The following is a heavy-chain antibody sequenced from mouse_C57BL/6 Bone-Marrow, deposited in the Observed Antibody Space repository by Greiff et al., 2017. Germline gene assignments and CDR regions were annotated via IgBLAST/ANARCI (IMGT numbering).Heavy chain of an antibody. V-gene: IGHV1-76*01. CDR2: IYPGSGNT. CDR1: GYTFTDYY. Sequence: VQLQQSGAELVRPGASVKLSCKASGYTFTDYYINWVKQRPGQGLEWIARIYPGSGNTYYNEKFKGKATLTAEKSSSTAYMQLSSLTSEDSAVYFCARRGSGFDYWGQGTTRTGSS. CDR3: ARRGSGFDY. J-gene: IGHJ2*01. D-gene: IGHD1-1*01.